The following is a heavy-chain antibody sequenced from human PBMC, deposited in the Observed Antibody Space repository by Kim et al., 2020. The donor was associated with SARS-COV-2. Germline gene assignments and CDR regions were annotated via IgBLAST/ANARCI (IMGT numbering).Heavy chain of an antibody. V-gene: IGHV1-2*06. CDR1: GYTFTGYY. J-gene: IGHJ3*02. CDR2: INPNSGGT. D-gene: IGHD3-3*01. CDR3: ARVYDFWSGSVAFDI. Sequence: ASVKVSCKASGYTFTGYYMHWVRQAPGQGLEWMGRINPNSGGTNYAQKFQGRVTMTRDTSISTAYMELSRLRSDDTAVYYCARVYDFWSGSVAFDIWGQGTMVTVSS.